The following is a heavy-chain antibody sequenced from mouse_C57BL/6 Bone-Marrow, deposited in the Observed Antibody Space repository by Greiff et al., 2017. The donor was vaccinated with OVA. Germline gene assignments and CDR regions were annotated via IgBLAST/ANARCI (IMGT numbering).Heavy chain of an antibody. CDR3: ASTIGPYDYEFAY. CDR1: GYTFTSYW. Sequence: QVQLQQPGAELVKPGASVKLSCKASGYTFTSYWMQWVKQRPGQGLEWIGEIDPSDSYTNYNQKFKGKATLTVDTSSSTAYMQLSSLTSEDSAVYYCASTIGPYDYEFAYWGQGTLVTVSA. J-gene: IGHJ3*01. CDR2: IDPSDSYT. D-gene: IGHD2-4*01. V-gene: IGHV1-50*01.